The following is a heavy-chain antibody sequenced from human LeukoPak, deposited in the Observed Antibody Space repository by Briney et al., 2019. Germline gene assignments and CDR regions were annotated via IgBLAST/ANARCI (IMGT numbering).Heavy chain of an antibody. V-gene: IGHV4-34*01. CDR3: TRMTTGRDY. CDR1: GVSFNDYY. J-gene: IGHJ4*02. Sequence: SETLSLTCAVSGVSFNDYYWSWVRQSPGKGLEWIGEINHSGYTNDSPSLRSRVTISIDTSRKQFSLNLRSVTVADTAVYYCTRMTTGRDYWGQGTLVTVSS. D-gene: IGHD1-14*01. CDR2: INHSGYT.